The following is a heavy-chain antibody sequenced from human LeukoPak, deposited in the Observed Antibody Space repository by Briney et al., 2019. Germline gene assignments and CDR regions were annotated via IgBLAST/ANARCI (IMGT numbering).Heavy chain of an antibody. Sequence: SETLSLTCTVSGGSISSGDYYWSWIRQPPGKGLEWIGYIYYSGSTYYNPSLKSRVTISVDTSKNQFSLKLSSVTAADTAVYYCASPIDEDGGQTGAFDIWGQGTMVTVSS. CDR2: IYYSGST. J-gene: IGHJ3*02. D-gene: IGHD4-23*01. CDR3: ASPIDEDGGQTGAFDI. V-gene: IGHV4-30-4*01. CDR1: GGSISSGDYY.